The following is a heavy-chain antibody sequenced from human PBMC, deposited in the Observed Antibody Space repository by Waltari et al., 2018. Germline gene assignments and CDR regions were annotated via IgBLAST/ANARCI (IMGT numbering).Heavy chain of an antibody. Sequence: EVQLVESGGALVQSGGSLRPSCAPSGFTSSFCDMPWVRQAAGKGLEWLAYISVGSATIYYADSVKGRFSISRDDARNSLFLEINSLRAEDSAVYYCARAGEFRSYYYAMDVWGQGTAVSVSS. D-gene: IGHD3-10*01. J-gene: IGHJ6*02. CDR1: GFTSSFCD. CDR2: ISVGSATI. CDR3: ARAGEFRSYYYAMDV. V-gene: IGHV3-48*03.